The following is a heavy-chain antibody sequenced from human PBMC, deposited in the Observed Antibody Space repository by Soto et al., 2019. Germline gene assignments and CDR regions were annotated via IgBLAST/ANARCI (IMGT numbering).Heavy chain of an antibody. D-gene: IGHD4-17*01. Sequence: GGSLRLSCAASGFTFSSYGMHWVRQAPGKGLEWVAVIWYDGSNKYYADSVKGRFTISRDNSKNTLYLQMNSLRAEDTAVYYCARVREMTTVTTLHYGMDVWGQGTTVTVSS. J-gene: IGHJ6*02. CDR1: GFTFSSYG. CDR3: ARVREMTTVTTLHYGMDV. CDR2: IWYDGSNK. V-gene: IGHV3-33*01.